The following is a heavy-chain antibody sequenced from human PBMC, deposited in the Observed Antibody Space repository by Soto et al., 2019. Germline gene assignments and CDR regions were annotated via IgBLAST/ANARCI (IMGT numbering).Heavy chain of an antibody. Sequence: QVQLVQSGAEVKKPGASVKVSCKASGYTFINYYIHWVRQAPGHGLEWMAIINPTGGSTNYAQKFQGRLTLTMDTSTTTVYMELSSLTSEDTAIYYCARHLAASDVWGQGTLVTLSS. CDR1: GYTFINYY. V-gene: IGHV1-46*01. J-gene: IGHJ4*02. CDR3: ARHLAASDV. D-gene: IGHD6-25*01. CDR2: INPTGGST.